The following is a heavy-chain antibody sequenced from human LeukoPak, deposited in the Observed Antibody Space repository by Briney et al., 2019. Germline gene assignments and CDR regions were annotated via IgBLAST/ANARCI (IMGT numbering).Heavy chain of an antibody. V-gene: IGHV4-59*01. CDR3: AKAARSRLQLPDAFDI. CDR1: GGSISSYY. CDR2: LYYSGSI. Sequence: SVTLSLTCTVSGGSISSYYWSWIRQPPGKGLEWIGYLYYSGSINYNPSLKSRVTISVDTSKNQLSLMLRSVTDADTAIYYCAKAARSRLQLPDAFDIWGQGTMVTVSS. D-gene: IGHD5-24*01. J-gene: IGHJ3*02.